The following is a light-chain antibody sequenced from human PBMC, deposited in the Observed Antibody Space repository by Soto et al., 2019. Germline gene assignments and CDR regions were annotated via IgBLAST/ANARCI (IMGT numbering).Light chain of an antibody. CDR2: DVT. CDR3: CSYAGTYTWI. CDR1: SSDVGGYNF. J-gene: IGLJ2*01. Sequence: QSVLTQPRSVSGSPGQSVTISCTGTSSDVGGYNFVSWYQQHPGKAPKVMIYDVTKRPSGVPDRFSGSKSGNTASLTISGLQAEDEADYYCCSYAGTYTWIFGGGTKATV. V-gene: IGLV2-11*01.